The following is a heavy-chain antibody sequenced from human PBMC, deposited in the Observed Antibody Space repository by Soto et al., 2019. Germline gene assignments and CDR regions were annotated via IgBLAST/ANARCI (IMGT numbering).Heavy chain of an antibody. Sequence: EVQLLESGGGLVQPGGSLRLSCAASGFTFSSYAMSWVRQAPGKGLEWVSAISGSGGSTYYADSVKGRFTISRDNAKNTLYLKMNSLRAEDTAVYYCAKSPPGVDYDFWSGDYSRYYGMDVWGQGTTVTVSS. D-gene: IGHD3-3*01. V-gene: IGHV3-23*01. J-gene: IGHJ6*02. CDR2: ISGSGGST. CDR3: AKSPPGVDYDFWSGDYSRYYGMDV. CDR1: GFTFSSYA.